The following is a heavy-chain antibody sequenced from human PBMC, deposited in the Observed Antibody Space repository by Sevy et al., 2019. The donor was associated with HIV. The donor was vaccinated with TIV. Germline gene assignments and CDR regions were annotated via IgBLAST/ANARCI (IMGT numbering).Heavy chain of an antibody. CDR2: INPHSGDT. CDR3: AKASGYGYGYVANFDY. CDR1: GYAFNGFY. Sequence: ASVKVSCKASGYAFNGFYMHWVRQAPGQGLEWMGWINPHSGDTRVAQKFQGSVTLTSDTSITSAYMEVTSLTSDDTAVYYCAKASGYGYGYVANFDYWGQGTLVTVSS. D-gene: IGHD5-18*01. V-gene: IGHV1-2*02. J-gene: IGHJ4*01.